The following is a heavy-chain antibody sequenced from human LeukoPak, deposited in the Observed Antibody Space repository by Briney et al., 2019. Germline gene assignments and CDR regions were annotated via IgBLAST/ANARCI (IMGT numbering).Heavy chain of an antibody. J-gene: IGHJ6*03. CDR3: ARDIRSRDFWSGYSLSDYYMDV. Sequence: SETLSLTCTVSGGSFGNYYWSWIRQPPGKGLEWIGYIYDSGTTNYNPSLKSRVTISVDTSKNQFSLKLSSVTAADTAVYYCARDIRSRDFWSGYSLSDYYMDVWGKGTTVTVSS. V-gene: IGHV4-59*01. CDR1: GGSFGNYY. D-gene: IGHD3-3*01. CDR2: IYDSGTT.